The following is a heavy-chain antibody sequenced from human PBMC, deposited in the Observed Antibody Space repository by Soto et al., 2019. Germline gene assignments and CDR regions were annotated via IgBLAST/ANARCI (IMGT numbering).Heavy chain of an antibody. V-gene: IGHV3-23*01. D-gene: IGHD6-13*01. J-gene: IGHJ4*02. CDR1: GFSFSSYA. CDR2: ISASSGST. CDR3: AKEDYSSSLYYFDY. Sequence: HPGGSLRLSCAASGFSFSSYAMTWVRQAPGKGLEWVSSISASSGSTYYADSVEGRFTISRDNSKNTLYLQMSSLRAEDTAVYYCAKEDYSSSLYYFDYWGQGTLVTVSS.